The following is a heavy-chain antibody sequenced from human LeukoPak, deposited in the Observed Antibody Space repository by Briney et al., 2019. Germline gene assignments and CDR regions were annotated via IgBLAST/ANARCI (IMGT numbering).Heavy chain of an antibody. V-gene: IGHV1-2*02. CDR3: ARDCTKHECYFDF. CDR2: INPNSGGT. D-gene: IGHD3-3*01. J-gene: IGHJ4*02. CDR1: GYTFTGYY. Sequence: ASVKVSCKASGYTFTGYYMHWVRQAPGQGLEWMGWINPNSGGTNYAQKFQDRVTLTRDTSISTSYMDLSRLTSDDTAVYYCARDCTKHECYFDFWGQGSLVTVSS.